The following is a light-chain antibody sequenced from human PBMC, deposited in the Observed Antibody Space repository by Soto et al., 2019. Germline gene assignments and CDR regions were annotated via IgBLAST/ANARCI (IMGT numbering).Light chain of an antibody. Sequence: QSVLTQPASVSGSPGQSITISCSGTSGDIGASNYVSWYQQFPGKAPKLMISEVTNRPSGVSSRFSGSKSGNTASLTISGLQAEDEADYYCTSYTTTTTWVFGGGTQLTVL. V-gene: IGLV2-14*01. CDR1: SGDIGASNY. CDR2: EVT. CDR3: TSYTTTTTWV. J-gene: IGLJ3*02.